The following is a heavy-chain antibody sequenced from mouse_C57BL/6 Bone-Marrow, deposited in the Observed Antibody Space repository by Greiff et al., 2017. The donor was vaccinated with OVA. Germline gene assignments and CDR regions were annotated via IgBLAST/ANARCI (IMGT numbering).Heavy chain of an antibody. Sequence: LQESGAELVRPGASVTLSCKASGYTFTDYEMHWVKQTPVHGLEWIGAIDPETGGTAYNQKFKGKAILTADKSSSTAYMELRSLTSEDSAVYYCTRLVLRRYFDVWGTGTTVTVSS. D-gene: IGHD1-1*01. CDR1: GYTFTDYE. CDR2: IDPETGGT. CDR3: TRLVLRRYFDV. J-gene: IGHJ1*03. V-gene: IGHV1-15*01.